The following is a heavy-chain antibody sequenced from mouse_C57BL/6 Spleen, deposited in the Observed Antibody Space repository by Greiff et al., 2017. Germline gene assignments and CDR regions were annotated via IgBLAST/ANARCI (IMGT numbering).Heavy chain of an antibody. D-gene: IGHD2-4*01. CDR1: GFTFSSYA. CDR2: ISDGGSYT. J-gene: IGHJ3*01. V-gene: IGHV5-4*03. Sequence: EVKLQESGGGLVKPGGSLKLSCAASGFTFSSYAMSWVRQTPEKRLEWVATISDGGSYTYYPDNVKGRFTISRDNAKNNLYLQMSHLKSEDTAMYYCAIYYDYTSFAYWGQGTLVTVSA. CDR3: AIYYDYTSFAY.